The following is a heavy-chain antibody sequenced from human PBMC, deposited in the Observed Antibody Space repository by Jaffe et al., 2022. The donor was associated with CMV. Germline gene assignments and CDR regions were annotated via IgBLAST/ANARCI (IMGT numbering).Heavy chain of an antibody. D-gene: IGHD3-22*01. Sequence: EVQLVESGGGLVQPGGSLRLSCAASGFTFSSYSMNWVRQAPGKGLEWVSYISSSSSTIYYADSVKGRFTISRDNAKNSLYLQMNSLRDEDTAVYYCARDPYYYERYYFDYWGQGTLVTVSS. J-gene: IGHJ4*02. CDR3: ARDPYYYERYYFDY. CDR2: ISSSSSTI. V-gene: IGHV3-48*02. CDR1: GFTFSSYS.